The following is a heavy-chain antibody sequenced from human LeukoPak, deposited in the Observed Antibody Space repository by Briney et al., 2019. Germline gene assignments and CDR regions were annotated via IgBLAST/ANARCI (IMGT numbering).Heavy chain of an antibody. D-gene: IGHD2-2*01. CDR1: GYNFNSYG. V-gene: IGHV1-46*02. CDR2: INPSGGST. J-gene: IGHJ4*02. CDR3: ARDGDCSSTSCFTSGLDY. Sequence: ASVKVSCKASGYNFNSYGISWVRQAPGQGLEWMGIINPSGGSTSYAQKFQGRVTMTRDTSTSTVYMELSSLRSEDTAVYYCARDGDCSSTSCFTSGLDYWGQGTLVTVSS.